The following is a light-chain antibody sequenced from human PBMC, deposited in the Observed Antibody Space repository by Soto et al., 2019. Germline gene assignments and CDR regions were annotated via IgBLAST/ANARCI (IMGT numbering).Light chain of an antibody. CDR2: DAS. CDR3: LHRSSWPWT. V-gene: IGKV3-11*01. J-gene: IGKJ1*01. CDR1: QSVSNF. Sequence: EIVLTQSPATLSLSPGESATLSRRASQSVSNFLAWFQQKPGQAPRVLIYDASNRANGIPARFSGSGSGTDFTLSISSLEPEDFAVYYCLHRSSWPWTFGQGTKVDIK.